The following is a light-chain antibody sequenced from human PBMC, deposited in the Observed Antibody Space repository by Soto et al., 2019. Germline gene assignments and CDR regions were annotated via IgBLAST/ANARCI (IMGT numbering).Light chain of an antibody. Sequence: EIGLTQSPGTLSLFPGERATLSCRASQSLTTSYLAWYQQKPGQAPRLLIYGASSRATGIPDRFSGSGSGTDFTLTISRLEPEDFAVYYCQQYGSSPTFGQGTRLEIK. J-gene: IGKJ5*01. CDR3: QQYGSSPT. CDR1: QSLTTSY. CDR2: GAS. V-gene: IGKV3-20*01.